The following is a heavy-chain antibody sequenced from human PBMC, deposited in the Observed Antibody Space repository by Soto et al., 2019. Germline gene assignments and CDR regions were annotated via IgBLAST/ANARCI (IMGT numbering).Heavy chain of an antibody. CDR1: GGTFSGYA. J-gene: IGHJ6*02. D-gene: IGHD1-26*01. V-gene: IGHV1-69*13. CDR3: ARGDFSGSFNDRNYHYYYGMDV. Sequence: SVKVSCKASGGTFSGYAISWVRQAPGQGLEWMGGIIPIFGTANYAQKFQGRVTITADESTSTAYMELSSLRSEDTAVYYCARGDFSGSFNDRNYHYYYGMDVPGQATTVTGSS. CDR2: IIPIFGTA.